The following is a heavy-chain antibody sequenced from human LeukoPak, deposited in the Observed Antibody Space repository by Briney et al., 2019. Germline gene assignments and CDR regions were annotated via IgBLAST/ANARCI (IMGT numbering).Heavy chain of an antibody. CDR2: ISGSGGST. J-gene: IGHJ4*02. D-gene: IGHD3-22*01. CDR3: TTDSLRYYDSSGYNY. Sequence: GGSLRLSCAASGFTFGSYAMSWVRQAPGKGLEWVSAISGSGGSTYYADSVKGRFTISRDNSKNTLYLQMNSLRAEDTAVYYCTTDSLRYYDSSGYNYWGQGALVTVSS. V-gene: IGHV3-23*01. CDR1: GFTFGSYA.